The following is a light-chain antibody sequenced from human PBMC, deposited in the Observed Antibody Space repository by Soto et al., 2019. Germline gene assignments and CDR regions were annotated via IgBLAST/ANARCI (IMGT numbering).Light chain of an antibody. J-gene: IGLJ2*01. V-gene: IGLV2-14*01. CDR3: SSDTSSSTVV. CDR2: EVS. Sequence: QSALTQPASVSGSPGQSITISCTGTSSDVGGYNYVSWYQQHPGKAPKLMIYEVSNRPSGVSNRFSGSKSGNTASLTISGLQAEDEADYYCSSDTSSSTVVFGGGTTLTVL. CDR1: SSDVGGYNY.